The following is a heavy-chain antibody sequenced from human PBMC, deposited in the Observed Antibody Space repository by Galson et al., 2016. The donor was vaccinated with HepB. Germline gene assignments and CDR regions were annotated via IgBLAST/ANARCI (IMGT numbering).Heavy chain of an antibody. V-gene: IGHV3-33*01. CDR3: ARGLVPVAAYYFDY. Sequence: SLRLSCAASGFNYGTYSMHWVRQAPGKGLEWVAVIWYDGSNKDYADSVKGRFTISRDNSKNTLYLQMNSLRVEDTAVYYCARGLVPVAAYYFDYWGQGTLVTVSS. D-gene: IGHD2-2*01. CDR1: GFNYGTYS. CDR2: IWYDGSNK. J-gene: IGHJ4*02.